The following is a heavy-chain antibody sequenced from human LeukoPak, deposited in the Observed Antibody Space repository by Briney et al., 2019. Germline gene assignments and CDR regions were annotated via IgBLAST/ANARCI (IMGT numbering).Heavy chain of an antibody. D-gene: IGHD3-3*01. V-gene: IGHV3-7*01. CDR2: IKQDESEK. J-gene: IGHJ4*02. CDR3: ARNGDFWSGYHDY. CDR1: GFTFRSYW. Sequence: SGGSLRLSCAASGFTFRSYWMSWVRQAPGKGLEWVVDIKQDESEKYYVESVKGRFTISRDNAKNSLYLQMNSLRAEDTAVYYCARNGDFWSGYHDYWGQGTLVTVSS.